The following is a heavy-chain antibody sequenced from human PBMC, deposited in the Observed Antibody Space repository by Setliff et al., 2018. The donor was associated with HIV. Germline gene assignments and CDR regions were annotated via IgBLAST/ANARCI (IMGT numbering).Heavy chain of an antibody. D-gene: IGHD4-17*01. V-gene: IGHV3-66*01. Sequence: GGSLRLSCAASGFTFSSYWMSWVRQAPGKGLEWVSVIYSGGSTFYADSVKGRFTISRDNSKNTVYLQMNSLRAEDTAVYYCARAPAVTTSLFFDYWGQGTLVTVSS. CDR2: IYSGGST. CDR3: ARAPAVTTSLFFDY. CDR1: GFTFSSYW. J-gene: IGHJ4*02.